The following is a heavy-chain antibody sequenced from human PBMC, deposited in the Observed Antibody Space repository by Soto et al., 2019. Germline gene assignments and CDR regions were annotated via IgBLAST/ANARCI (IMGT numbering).Heavy chain of an antibody. CDR1: GGSISSSH. V-gene: IGHV4-59*01. J-gene: IGHJ6*02. CDR2: IYYSGST. Sequence: QVQLQESGPGLVKPSETLSLTCTVSGGSISSSHWSWIRQPPGKGLEWIGYIYYSGSTNYNPSLKSRXXIXVXXSKNQFPLTLSPATAADTAVYYCAREENPGYGMDVWGQGTTVTVSS. CDR3: AREENPGYGMDV.